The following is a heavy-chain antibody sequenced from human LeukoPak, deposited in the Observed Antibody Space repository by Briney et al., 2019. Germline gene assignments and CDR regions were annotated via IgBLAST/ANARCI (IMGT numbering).Heavy chain of an antibody. CDR2: ISAYNGNT. J-gene: IGHJ4*02. CDR1: GYTFTSYG. V-gene: IGHV1-18*01. D-gene: IGHD3-22*01. Sequence: ASVKVSCKASGYTFTSYGISWVRQAPGQGLEGMGWISAYNGNTNYAQRLQGRVTMTTDTSTSTAYMELRSLRSDDTAVYYCARVPPSFRSRAWDSSGYRAFDYWGQGTLVTVSS. CDR3: ARVPPSFRSRAWDSSGYRAFDY.